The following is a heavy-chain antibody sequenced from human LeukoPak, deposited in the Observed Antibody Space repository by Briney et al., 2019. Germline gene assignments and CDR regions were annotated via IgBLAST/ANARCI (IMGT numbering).Heavy chain of an antibody. V-gene: IGHV4-59*01. D-gene: IGHD3-22*01. CDR1: GGSISSYY. CDR3: ARGGVIDYYDSSGYYRDHFDY. CDR2: IYYSGST. Sequence: SETLFLTCTVSGGSISSYYWSWIRQPPGKGLEWIGYIYYSGSTNYNPSLKSRVTISVDTSKNQFSLKLSSVTAADTAVYYCARGGVIDYYDSSGYYRDHFDYWGQGTLVTVSS. J-gene: IGHJ4*02.